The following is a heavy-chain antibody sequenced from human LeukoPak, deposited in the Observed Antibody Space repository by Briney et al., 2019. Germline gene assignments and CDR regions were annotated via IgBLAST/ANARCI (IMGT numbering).Heavy chain of an antibody. D-gene: IGHD6-13*01. J-gene: IGHJ4*02. CDR1: GFTFSAAW. CDR2: IKNRSDGGAT. CDR3: TTVGISWGFDY. Sequence: GGSLRLSCAASGFTFSAAWMTWVRQTPGKGLECVGRIKNRSDGGATDYPTPVRGRFAISRDDSKNTLYLQMNSLKIEATGVYYCTTVGISWGFDYWGQGTLVTVSS. V-gene: IGHV3-15*01.